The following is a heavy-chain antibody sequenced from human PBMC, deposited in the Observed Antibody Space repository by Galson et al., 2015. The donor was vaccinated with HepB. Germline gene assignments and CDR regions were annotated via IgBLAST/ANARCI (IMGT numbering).Heavy chain of an antibody. CDR3: ARVVSQGITNDY. CDR2: IYYSGST. J-gene: IGHJ4*02. CDR1: GASITSRNHY. Sequence: ETLSLTCTVYGASITSRNHYWGWVRQPPGKGLEWIGSIYYSGSTYYNPSLKSRLTISLDTSKNQFSLKLSSVTAADTAVYYCARVVSQGITNDYWGQGTLVTVSS. D-gene: IGHD3-10*01. V-gene: IGHV4-39*07.